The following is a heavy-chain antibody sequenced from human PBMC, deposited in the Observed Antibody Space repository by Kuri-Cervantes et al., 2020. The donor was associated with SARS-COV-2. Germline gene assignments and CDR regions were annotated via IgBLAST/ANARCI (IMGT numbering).Heavy chain of an antibody. CDR2: ISYSGGT. V-gene: IGHV4-39*07. D-gene: IGHD1-26*01. CDR1: GGSISSSSYY. CDR3: AREGGGGYYYFDY. Sequence: SETMSLTCTVSGGSISSSSYYWGWIRQPPGKGLEWIGSISYSGGTYYNPSLKSRVTISVDTSKYQFSRKLSSAPAADTAVYYCAREGGGGYYYFDYWGQGTLVTVSS. J-gene: IGHJ4*02.